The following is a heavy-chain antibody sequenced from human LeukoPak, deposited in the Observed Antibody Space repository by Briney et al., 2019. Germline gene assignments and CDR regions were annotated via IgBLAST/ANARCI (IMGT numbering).Heavy chain of an antibody. D-gene: IGHD1-7*01. CDR3: ARVSVTGTTGLSPYYFDY. Sequence: SETLSLTCAVYGGSFIVYYWSWIRQPPGKGLEWIGEINHSGSTNYNPSLKSRVTISVDTSKNQFSLKLSSVTAADTAVYYCARVSVTGTTGLSPYYFDYWGQGTLVTVSS. CDR1: GGSFIVYY. V-gene: IGHV4-34*01. J-gene: IGHJ4*02. CDR2: INHSGST.